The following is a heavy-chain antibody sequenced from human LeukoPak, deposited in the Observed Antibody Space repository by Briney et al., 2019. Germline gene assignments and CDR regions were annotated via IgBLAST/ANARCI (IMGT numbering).Heavy chain of an antibody. D-gene: IGHD2-2*01. CDR3: ARDFGGYCSSSSCYLGWFDA. Sequence: PGGSLTLSCAASGFTFSSYSMIWVRQAPGKGLEWVSSITSSSSYIYYADSVKGRFTISRDNAKNSLYLQMNSLRAEDTAVYYCARDFGGYCSSSSCYLGWFDAWGQGTLVTVSS. J-gene: IGHJ5*02. V-gene: IGHV3-21*01. CDR1: GFTFSSYS. CDR2: ITSSSSYI.